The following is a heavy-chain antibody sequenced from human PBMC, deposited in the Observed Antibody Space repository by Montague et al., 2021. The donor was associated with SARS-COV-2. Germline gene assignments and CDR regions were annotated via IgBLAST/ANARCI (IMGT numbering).Heavy chain of an antibody. V-gene: IGHV4-34*01. D-gene: IGHD2/OR15-2a*01. Sequence: SETLSLTCAVYGGSFSGYYWSWIRQPPGKGLEWIGEINHSGSTNYNPSLKSRVTISVDTSKNQFSLKLSSVTAADTAVYYCARDDFRWDFDCWGRGTLVTVSS. CDR2: INHSGST. CDR3: ARDDFRWDFDC. CDR1: GGSFSGYY. J-gene: IGHJ4*02.